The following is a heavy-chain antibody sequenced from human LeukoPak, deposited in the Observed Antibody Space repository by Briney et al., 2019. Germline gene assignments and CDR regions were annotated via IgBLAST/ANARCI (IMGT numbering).Heavy chain of an antibody. J-gene: IGHJ4*02. CDR3: AKGYGSGSYSRTYFDY. V-gene: IGHV3-23*01. Sequence: GGSLRLSCAASGFSFGSYAMSWVRQAPGKGLEWVSAISAGASSTYYADSVKGRLTISRDNSKNTLYLQMDSLRADDTAVYYCAKGYGSGSYSRTYFDYWGQGALVAVSS. CDR1: GFSFGSYA. D-gene: IGHD3-10*01. CDR2: ISAGASST.